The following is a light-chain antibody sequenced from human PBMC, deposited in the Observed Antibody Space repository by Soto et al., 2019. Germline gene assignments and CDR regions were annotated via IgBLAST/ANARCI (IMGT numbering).Light chain of an antibody. CDR3: QQYNKWPWT. J-gene: IGKJ1*01. CDR2: GAS. CDR1: QSVSNN. Sequence: EIVLTQSPGTLSLSPGERATLSCKASQSVSNNYLAWHQQKPGQAPRLLIFGASARATGVPARFSGSGSGTLFTLTISSLQSEDFGVYDCQQYNKWPWTFGQGTKVDIK. V-gene: IGKV3-15*01.